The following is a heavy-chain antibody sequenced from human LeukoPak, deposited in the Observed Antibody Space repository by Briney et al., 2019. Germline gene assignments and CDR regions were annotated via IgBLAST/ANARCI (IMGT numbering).Heavy chain of an antibody. J-gene: IGHJ5*02. V-gene: IGHV4-61*01. CDR1: GGPVSSGSYY. Sequence: SETLSLTCTVSGGPVSSGSYYWSWIRQPPGKGLEWIGYIYYTGSTNYSPSLQSRVTISADTSKNQFSLNLSSVTAADTAVYYCARATLGYCSGGSCYSFDPWGQGTLVTVSS. CDR2: IYYTGST. D-gene: IGHD2-15*01. CDR3: ARATLGYCSGGSCYSFDP.